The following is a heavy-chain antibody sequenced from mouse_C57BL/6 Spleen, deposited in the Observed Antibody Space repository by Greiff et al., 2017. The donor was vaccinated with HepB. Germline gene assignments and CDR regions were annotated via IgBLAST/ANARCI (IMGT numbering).Heavy chain of an antibody. CDR3: TRGLRLYYFDY. CDR2: IDPEDGDT. J-gene: IGHJ2*01. V-gene: IGHV14-1*01. D-gene: IGHD2-2*01. CDR1: GFNIKDYY. Sequence: EVQLQQSGAELVRPGASVKLSCTASGFNIKDYYMHWVKQRPEQGLEWIGRIDPEDGDTEYAPKFQGKATMTADTSSNTAYLQLSSLTSEDTAVYYCTRGLRLYYFDYWGQGTTLTVSS.